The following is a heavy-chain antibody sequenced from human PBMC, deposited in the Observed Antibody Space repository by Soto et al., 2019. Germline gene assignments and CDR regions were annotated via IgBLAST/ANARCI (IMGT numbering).Heavy chain of an antibody. D-gene: IGHD3-22*01. Sequence: SVKVSCKASGGTFSCYSICWVRQSPGQGLEWMGGIIPIFGTANYAQKFQGRVTITADESTSTAYMELSSLRSEDTAVYYCARSHGSPFYYDSSGYYGYYYYGMDVWGQGTTVTVSS. CDR3: ARSHGSPFYYDSSGYYGYYYYGMDV. V-gene: IGHV1-69*13. J-gene: IGHJ6*02. CDR1: GGTFSCYS. CDR2: IIPIFGTA.